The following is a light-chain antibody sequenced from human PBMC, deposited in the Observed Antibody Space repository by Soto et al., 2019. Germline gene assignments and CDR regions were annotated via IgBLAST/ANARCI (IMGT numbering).Light chain of an antibody. CDR3: QQRSNWPRT. CDR1: QSVSSY. Sequence: EIVLTQSPATLSLSPGERATLSCRASQSVSSYLAWYQQKPGQAPRLLIYDASNRATGIPARFSGSGSGTDFTLTSSSLEPEDFAVASCQQRSNWPRTFGPGTKVDIK. CDR2: DAS. V-gene: IGKV3-11*01. J-gene: IGKJ3*01.